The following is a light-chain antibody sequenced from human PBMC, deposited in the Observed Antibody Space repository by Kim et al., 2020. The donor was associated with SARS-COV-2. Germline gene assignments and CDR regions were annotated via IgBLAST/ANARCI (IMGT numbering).Light chain of an antibody. CDR3: QQRSNWPLT. CDR2: DAS. V-gene: IGKV3-11*01. CDR1: QSVDTY. J-gene: IGKJ4*01. Sequence: EIALTQSPATLSLSPGDRASLSCRAIQSVDTYLIWYQQKPGQAPRVLIYDASHRAIGIPARFSGSGSGTDFTLTISSLEPEDFAVYYCQQRSNWPLTFGGGTKVDIK.